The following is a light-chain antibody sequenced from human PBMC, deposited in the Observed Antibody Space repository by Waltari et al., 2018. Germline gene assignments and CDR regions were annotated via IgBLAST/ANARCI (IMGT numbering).Light chain of an antibody. Sequence: QAGLTQPPSVSKGLRQTATLTCTGNSNNVGNLGAPWLQQHQGHPPKLLSYRNHNRPAGMSERFSASRSGSTASLTSTGLQPEDEADYYCSAWDSSLSAWVFGGGTKLTVL. J-gene: IGLJ3*02. CDR3: SAWDSSLSAWV. V-gene: IGLV10-54*04. CDR1: SNNVGNLG. CDR2: RNH.